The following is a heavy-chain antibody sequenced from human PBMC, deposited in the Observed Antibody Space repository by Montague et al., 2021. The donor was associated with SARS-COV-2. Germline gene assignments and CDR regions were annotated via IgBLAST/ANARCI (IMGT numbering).Heavy chain of an antibody. V-gene: IGHV4-61*02. J-gene: IGHJ5*02. CDR3: AREWVYYDILTGYRNWFDP. CDR1: GGSISSGSYY. Sequence: TLSLTCTVSGGSISSGSYYWSWIRQPAGKGLEWIGRIYTSGSTNYNPSLKSRVTIPVDTSKNQFSLKLSSVTAADTAVYYCAREWVYYDILTGYRNWFDPGGQGTLVTVSS. CDR2: IYTSGST. D-gene: IGHD3-9*01.